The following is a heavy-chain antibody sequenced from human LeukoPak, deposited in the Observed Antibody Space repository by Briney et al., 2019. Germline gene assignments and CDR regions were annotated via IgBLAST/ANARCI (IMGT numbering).Heavy chain of an antibody. D-gene: IGHD3-9*01. CDR1: GFTFNTYT. V-gene: IGHV3-48*02. Sequence: GGSLRLSCAASGFTFNTYTMNWVRQAPGKGLEWVSYISSGSSSIYYADSVKGRFTISRDNAENSLYLQMNSLRDEDTAVYYCARGRATGRSGGDYWGQGTLVTVSS. CDR2: ISSGSSSI. J-gene: IGHJ4*02. CDR3: ARGRATGRSGGDY.